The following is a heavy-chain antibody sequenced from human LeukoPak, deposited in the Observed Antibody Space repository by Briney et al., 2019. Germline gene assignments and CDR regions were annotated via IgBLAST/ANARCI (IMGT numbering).Heavy chain of an antibody. V-gene: IGHV3-7*01. D-gene: IGHD3-3*01. CDR2: IKQDGSDK. Sequence: GGSLRLSCAASGLTFSYYWMSWVRQAPGKGLEWVANIKQDGSDKYYVDSVKGRFTISRDDAKNSLYLQMNSLRVEDTAVYYCARVDSSYYDFSIGGARYWGQGTLVTVSS. CDR1: GLTFSYYW. J-gene: IGHJ4*02. CDR3: ARVDSSYYDFSIGGARY.